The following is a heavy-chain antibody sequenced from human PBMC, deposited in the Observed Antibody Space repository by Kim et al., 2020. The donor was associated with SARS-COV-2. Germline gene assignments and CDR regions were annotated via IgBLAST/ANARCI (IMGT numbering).Heavy chain of an antibody. Sequence: SETLSLTCTVSGSSISSGYYWGWIRQPPGKGLEWIGDINHRGSTSYSASLKSRVTMSVDTSKNQFSLRLTSVTAADTALYFCARGFPWEPWGQGTLVTVSS. V-gene: IGHV4-38-2*02. D-gene: IGHD1-26*01. CDR2: INHRGST. CDR1: GSSISSGYY. J-gene: IGHJ5*02. CDR3: ARGFPWEP.